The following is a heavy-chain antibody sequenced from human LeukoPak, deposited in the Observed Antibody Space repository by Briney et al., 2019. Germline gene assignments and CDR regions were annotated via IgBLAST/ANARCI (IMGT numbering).Heavy chain of an antibody. Sequence: GGSLRLSCAVSGITLSNYGMSWVRQAPGKGLEWVANIKQDGSEKYYVDSVKGRFTISRDNAKNSLYLQMNSLRAEDTAVYYCARASRYSSGLDYWGQGTLVTVSS. V-gene: IGHV3-7*04. CDR2: IKQDGSEK. J-gene: IGHJ4*02. CDR1: GITLSNYG. D-gene: IGHD6-19*01. CDR3: ARASRYSSGLDY.